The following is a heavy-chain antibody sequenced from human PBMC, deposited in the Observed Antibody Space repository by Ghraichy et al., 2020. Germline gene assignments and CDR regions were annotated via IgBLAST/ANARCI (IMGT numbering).Heavy chain of an antibody. CDR3: ARGHLGSGWYVRGYYYGMDV. CDR2: INHSGST. Sequence: SETLSLTCAVYGGSFSGYYWSWIRQPPGKGLEWIGEINHSGSTNYNPSLKSRVTISVDTSKNQFSLKLSSVTAADTAVYYCARGHLGSGWYVRGYYYGMDVWGQGTTVTVSS. CDR1: GGSFSGYY. J-gene: IGHJ6*02. D-gene: IGHD6-19*01. V-gene: IGHV4-34*01.